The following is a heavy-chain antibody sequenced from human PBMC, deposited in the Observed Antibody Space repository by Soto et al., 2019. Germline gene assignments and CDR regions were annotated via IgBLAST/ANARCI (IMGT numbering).Heavy chain of an antibody. V-gene: IGHV1-69*02. CDR3: ANLATADTLDY. CDR2: IIPILGIA. D-gene: IGHD6-13*01. CDR1: GGTFSSY. Sequence: QVQLVQSGAEVKKPGSSVKVSCKASGGTFSSYISWVRQSPGQGLEWMGRIIPILGIANYAQKFQGKVTITADKSTSTAYMELSSLRAEDTDVYYCANLATADTLDYWGQGPLVTVAS. J-gene: IGHJ4*02.